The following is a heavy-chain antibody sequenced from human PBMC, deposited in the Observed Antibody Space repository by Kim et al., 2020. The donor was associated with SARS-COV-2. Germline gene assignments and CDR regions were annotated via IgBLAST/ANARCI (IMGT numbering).Heavy chain of an antibody. Sequence: GGSLRLSCAASGFTFRTYAMSWVRQAPGKGLEWVSAISDIGVTLYYADSVKGRFTISRDNSKNTVYLQMNSLRGEDTALYYCAKDPVGHLSPWYADLCGRGTEVTVPS. D-gene: IGHD3-10*01. CDR1: GFTFRTYA. CDR3: AKDPVGHLSPWYADL. J-gene: IGHJ2*01. CDR2: ISDIGVTL. V-gene: IGHV3-23*01.